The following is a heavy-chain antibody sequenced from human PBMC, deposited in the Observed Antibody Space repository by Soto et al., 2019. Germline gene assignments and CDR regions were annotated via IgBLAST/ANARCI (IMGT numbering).Heavy chain of an antibody. Sequence: PSETLSLTCTVSGGSISNYYWSWIRQPPGRGLEWIGHIFYSGSTNYNPALKSRITIIPDTSKNQFSLQLNSVTPEDTAVYYCARDLHGSVDYWGQGTLVTVSS. CDR1: GGSISNYY. J-gene: IGHJ4*02. CDR3: ARDLHGSVDY. CDR2: IFYSGST. V-gene: IGHV4-59*12. D-gene: IGHD3-10*01.